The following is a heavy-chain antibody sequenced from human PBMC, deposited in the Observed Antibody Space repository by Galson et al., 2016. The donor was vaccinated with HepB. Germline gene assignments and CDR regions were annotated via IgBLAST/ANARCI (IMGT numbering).Heavy chain of an antibody. Sequence: SLRLSCAASGFTFSNYWMHWVRQVPGKGLVWVSSINVNGRRTTYADSVKGRFTVSRDNSKNTLYLQMNSLRAEDTAVYYCAKARGAYSVYANVDSWGQGTLVTVSS. CDR2: INVNGRRT. CDR1: GFTFSNYW. D-gene: IGHD5/OR15-5a*01. CDR3: AKARGAYSVYANVDS. J-gene: IGHJ4*02. V-gene: IGHV3-74*01.